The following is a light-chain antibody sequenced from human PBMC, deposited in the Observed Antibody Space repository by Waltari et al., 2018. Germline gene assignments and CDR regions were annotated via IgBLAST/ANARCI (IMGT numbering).Light chain of an antibody. CDR3: SSYTRSSTLVL. V-gene: IGLV2-14*03. CDR1: SGDIGDYDF. Sequence: QSALTQPASVSGSPGQSITVSCTGTSGDIGDYDFVSWYQQHPGRAPKLVIYDVSYRPSGVSNRFSGSKSANTASLTISGLQAEDEADYYCSSYTRSSTLVLFGGGTKLTVL. J-gene: IGLJ2*01. CDR2: DVS.